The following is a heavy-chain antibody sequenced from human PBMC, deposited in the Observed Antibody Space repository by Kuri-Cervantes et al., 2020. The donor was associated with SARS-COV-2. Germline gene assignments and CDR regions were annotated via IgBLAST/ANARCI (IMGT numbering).Heavy chain of an antibody. J-gene: IGHJ3*02. Sequence: ASVKVSCKTSGYTFTNYAMNWVRQAPGQGLEWMGIINPSGGSTSYAQKFQGRVTMTRDTSTSTVYMELSSLRSEDTAVYYCAREHGPAYYDFWSGYYPSFDAFDIWGQGTMVTVSS. CDR1: GYTFTNYA. CDR3: AREHGPAYYDFWSGYYPSFDAFDI. V-gene: IGHV1-46*01. D-gene: IGHD3-3*01. CDR2: INPSGGST.